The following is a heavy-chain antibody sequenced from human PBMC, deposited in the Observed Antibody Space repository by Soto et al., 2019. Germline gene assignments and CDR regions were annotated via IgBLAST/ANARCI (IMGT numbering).Heavy chain of an antibody. J-gene: IGHJ5*02. Sequence: VQLVESGGGVVQPGRSLRLSCAASGFTFRNYGMHWVRQAPGKGLEWLAVIWYDGSNKYYADSVKGRFTISRDNSKNTLYLEMNSLRDEDTAVYYCARYVRSRRYDLWGQGTLVIVSS. D-gene: IGHD3-10*02. CDR1: GFTFRNYG. CDR3: ARYVRSRRYDL. V-gene: IGHV3-33*01. CDR2: IWYDGSNK.